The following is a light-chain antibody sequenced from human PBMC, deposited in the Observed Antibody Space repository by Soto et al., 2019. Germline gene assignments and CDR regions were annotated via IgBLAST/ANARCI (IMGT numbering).Light chain of an antibody. CDR2: WAS. CDR1: QSVLYSSNNKNY. J-gene: IGKJ2*01. CDR3: QQYESTPPT. Sequence: DIVMTKSPDSLAVSLGESATINCKSSQSVLYSSNNKNYLAWYQQRPGQPPKLLIYWASTRESGVPDRFSCRGSGTDSTLTATRLKAEDVAVDYCQQYESTPPTFGQGAKLEI. V-gene: IGKV4-1*01.